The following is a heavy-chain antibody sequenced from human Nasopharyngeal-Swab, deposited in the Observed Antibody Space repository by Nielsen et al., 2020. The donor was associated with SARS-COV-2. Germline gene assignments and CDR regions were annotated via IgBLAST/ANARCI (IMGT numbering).Heavy chain of an antibody. D-gene: IGHD5-18*01. V-gene: IGHV5-10-1*01. Sequence: VGQIPGKGLEWMGRIDPSDSYTNYSPSFQGHVTISADKSISTAYLQWSSLKASDTAMYYCAREYTYGYYYYMDVWGKGTTVTVSS. CDR3: AREYTYGYYYYMDV. J-gene: IGHJ6*03. CDR2: IDPSDSYT.